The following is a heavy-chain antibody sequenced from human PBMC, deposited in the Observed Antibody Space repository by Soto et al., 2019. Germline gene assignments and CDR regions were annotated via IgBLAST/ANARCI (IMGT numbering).Heavy chain of an antibody. CDR1: GYTFSNYG. Sequence: QVQLVQSGAEVKKPGASVKVSCKTSGYTFSNYGIAWVRQAPGQGLEWMGWISVYSYNTNYAQKLEGRVTMTRHISSSTAYVELRGLLSDDTAGYYCARGGRYYGSGTYPFDCWGQGTLVTVS. CDR3: ARGGRYYGSGTYPFDC. V-gene: IGHV1-18*01. CDR2: ISVYSYNT. J-gene: IGHJ4*02. D-gene: IGHD3-10*01.